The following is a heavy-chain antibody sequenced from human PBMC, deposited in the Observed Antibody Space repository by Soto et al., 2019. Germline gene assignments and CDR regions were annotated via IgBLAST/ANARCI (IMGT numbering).Heavy chain of an antibody. CDR1: GFTFRNYG. CDR3: ARYNSGHSDY. V-gene: IGHV3-33*01. Sequence: QVYLVQSGGGVVQPGRSLRLSCAASGFTFRNYGMHWVRQAPGRGLEWVAGIWFDGSEIYYADSVKGRFTISRDNSNSALFLQMDYLRAEDTAMYYGARYNSGHSDYWGQGTPVTVSS. J-gene: IGHJ4*02. D-gene: IGHD1-26*01. CDR2: IWFDGSEI.